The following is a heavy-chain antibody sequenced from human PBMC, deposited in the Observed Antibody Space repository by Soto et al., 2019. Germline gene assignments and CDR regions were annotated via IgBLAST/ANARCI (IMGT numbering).Heavy chain of an antibody. J-gene: IGHJ4*02. V-gene: IGHV3-30*18. CDR2: ISYDESNK. CDR1: GFTFSSYG. CDR3: AKELGYDGTTDY. D-gene: IGHD5-12*01. Sequence: LRLSCAASGFTFSSYGMHWVRQAPGKGLEWVAVISYDESNKYYADSVKGRFTISRDNSKNTLYLQMNSLRAEDTAVYYCAKELGYDGTTDYWGQGTLVTVSS.